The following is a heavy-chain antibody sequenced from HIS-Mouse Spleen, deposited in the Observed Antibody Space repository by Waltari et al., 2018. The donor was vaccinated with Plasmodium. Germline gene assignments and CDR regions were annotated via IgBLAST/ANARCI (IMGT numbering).Heavy chain of an antibody. Sequence: QAQLLQSRAEVKHPGASVRGSRPASGSTFPGHSLHWVRQAPGPGLEWMGWINPNSGGTNYAQKFQGRVTMTRDTSISTAYMELSRLRSDDTAVYYCARDPEWELLYFDYWGQGTLVTVSS. CDR1: GSTFPGHS. J-gene: IGHJ4*02. CDR2: INPNSGGT. D-gene: IGHD1-26*01. CDR3: ARDPEWELLYFDY. V-gene: IGHV1-2*02.